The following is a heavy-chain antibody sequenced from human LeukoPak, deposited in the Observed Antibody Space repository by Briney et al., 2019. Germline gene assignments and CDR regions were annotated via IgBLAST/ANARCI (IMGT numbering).Heavy chain of an antibody. D-gene: IGHD2-2*01. CDR2: IIPIFGTA. V-gene: IGHV1-69*13. CDR3: ARDDIVVVPAAVQTYYYYYGMDV. Sequence: SVKVSCKASGGTFSSYAISWVRQAPGQGLEWMGGIIPIFGTANYAQKFQGRVTITADESTSTAYMELSSLRSEDTAVYYCARDDIVVVPAAVQTYYYYYGMDVWGQGATVTVSS. CDR1: GGTFSSYA. J-gene: IGHJ6*02.